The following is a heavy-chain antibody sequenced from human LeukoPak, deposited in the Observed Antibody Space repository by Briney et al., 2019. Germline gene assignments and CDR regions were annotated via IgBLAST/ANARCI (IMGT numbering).Heavy chain of an antibody. CDR1: GFTFGNYA. CDR2: INDRGGDT. Sequence: GGSLRLSCAASGFTFGNYAMTWVRQAPGKGLEWVSAINDRGGDTYYADSVKGRFTISRDNSKNTLSLHMNSLRAEDTAVYYCAKGYRGNYDYWGQGTLVTVSS. CDR3: AKGYRGNYDY. J-gene: IGHJ4*02. D-gene: IGHD1-26*01. V-gene: IGHV3-23*01.